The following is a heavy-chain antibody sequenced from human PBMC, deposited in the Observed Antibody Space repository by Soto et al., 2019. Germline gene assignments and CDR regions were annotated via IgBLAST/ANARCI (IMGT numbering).Heavy chain of an antibody. CDR3: ATLPQTTVTTTQLDY. V-gene: IGHV3-21*01. CDR2: ISSSSSYI. J-gene: IGHJ4*02. Sequence: GGSLRLSCAASGFTFSSYSMNWVRQAPGKGLEWVSSISSSSSYIYYADSVKGRFTISRDNAKNSLYLQMNSLRAEDMAVYYCATLPQTTVTTTQLDYWGQGTLVTVSS. CDR1: GFTFSSYS. D-gene: IGHD4-17*01.